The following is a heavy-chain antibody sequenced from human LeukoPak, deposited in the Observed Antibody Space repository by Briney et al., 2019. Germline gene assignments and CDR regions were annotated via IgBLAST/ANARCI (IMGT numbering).Heavy chain of an antibody. CDR1: GYRFSAYW. D-gene: IGHD3-22*01. CDR2: VYPGDSET. Sequence: GESLKISCKGSGYRFSAYWIAWVRQMPGKGLEWMGIVYPGDSETRYSPSFQGHVTMSADKSIYTAYLQWSTLKASDTALYYCASASDSSGYLFSWGQGALVTVSS. J-gene: IGHJ4*02. CDR3: ASASDSSGYLFS. V-gene: IGHV5-51*01.